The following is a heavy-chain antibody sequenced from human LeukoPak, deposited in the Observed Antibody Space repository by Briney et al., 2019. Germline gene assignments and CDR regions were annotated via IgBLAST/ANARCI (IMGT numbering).Heavy chain of an antibody. CDR3: ARAYYYDSSGYDDAFDI. CDR2: IYYSGSA. D-gene: IGHD3-22*01. CDR1: GGSISNYY. V-gene: IGHV4-59*01. Sequence: PSETLSLTCTVSGGSISNYYWSWIRQPPGKGLEGIGYIYYSGSANYNPSLKRRVTISVDPPKNQFSLNLSSVTAADTAVYYCARAYYYDSSGYDDAFDIWGQGTMVTVSS. J-gene: IGHJ3*02.